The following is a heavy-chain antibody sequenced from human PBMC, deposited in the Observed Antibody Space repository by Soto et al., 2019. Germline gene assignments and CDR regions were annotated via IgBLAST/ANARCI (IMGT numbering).Heavy chain of an antibody. V-gene: IGHV4-34*01. D-gene: IGHD2-2*01. CDR1: GGSFSGYY. CDR3: ARHWGTPDPPWRSTSSVYPRRYYYYVKDV. J-gene: IGHJ6*02. CDR2: INHSGST. Sequence: SETLSLTCAVYGGSFSGYYWSWIRQPPGKGLEWIGEINHSGSTNYNPSLKSRVTISVDTSKNQFSLKLSSVTAADTAVYYCARHWGTPDPPWRSTSSVYPRRYYYYVKDVWGQGTTVIVSS.